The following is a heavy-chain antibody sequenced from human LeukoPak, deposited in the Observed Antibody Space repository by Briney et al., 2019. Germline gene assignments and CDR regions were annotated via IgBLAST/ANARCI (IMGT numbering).Heavy chain of an antibody. Sequence: SETLSVTCSVSGGSINSEYWARIGQPPGKGLEWIGYMYYTGSTNYNPSLKSRVTISLATSRNHFSLKLNSVTAADTAVYYCAIVSVVYGMDVWGRGTTVTVSS. V-gene: IGHV4-59*01. J-gene: IGHJ6*02. CDR3: AIVSVVYGMDV. CDR1: GGSINSEY. CDR2: MYYTGST.